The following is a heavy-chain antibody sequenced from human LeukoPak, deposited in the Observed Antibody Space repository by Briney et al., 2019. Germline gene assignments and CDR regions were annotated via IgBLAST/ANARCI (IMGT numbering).Heavy chain of an antibody. CDR2: LIPIFGTT. V-gene: IGHV1-69*13. CDR3: ASGVGYYSDILDY. Sequence: SVKVCCKASGGPFSSYSISWVRQAPGLGLEWMGALIPIFGTTYYAQTFQGRVTITADESATTAYMELSSLRSEDTAVYYCASGVGYYSDILDYWGQGTLVTVSS. J-gene: IGHJ4*02. CDR1: GGPFSSYS. D-gene: IGHD1-26*01.